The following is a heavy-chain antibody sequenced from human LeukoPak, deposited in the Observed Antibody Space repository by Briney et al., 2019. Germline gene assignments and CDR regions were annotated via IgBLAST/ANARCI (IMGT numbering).Heavy chain of an antibody. CDR3: ARGLGWLQPLVY. D-gene: IGHD5-24*01. CDR2: INRSGST. CDR1: GGSINSGSDY. J-gene: IGHJ4*02. V-gene: IGHV4-61*02. Sequence: PSETLSLTCTVSGGSINSGSDYWTWIRQPAGKGLEWVGRINRSGSTNYRPSLKSRVTISVDTSKNQFSLNLNSVTAADTAVYYCARGLGWLQPLVYWGQGTLVTVSS.